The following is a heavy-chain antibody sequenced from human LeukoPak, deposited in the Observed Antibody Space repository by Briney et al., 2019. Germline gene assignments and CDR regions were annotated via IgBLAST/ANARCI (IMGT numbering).Heavy chain of an antibody. CDR1: GFTFSDYY. Sequence: GGSLRLSCAASGFTFSDYYMSWIRQAPGKGLEWVSYISSSGSTIYYADSVKGRFTISRDNSKNTLYLQMNSLRAEDTAVYDCAKKEKGAFDIWGQGTMVTVSS. V-gene: IGHV3-11*04. CDR2: ISSSGSTI. CDR3: AKKEKGAFDI. J-gene: IGHJ3*02.